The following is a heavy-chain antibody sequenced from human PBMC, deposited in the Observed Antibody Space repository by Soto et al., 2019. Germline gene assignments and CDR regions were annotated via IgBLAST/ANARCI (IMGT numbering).Heavy chain of an antibody. CDR2: INSDGSST. CDR3: ASPDTVFYYYGMDV. J-gene: IGHJ6*02. CDR1: GFTSSSYW. V-gene: IGHV3-74*01. D-gene: IGHD4-17*01. Sequence: GGSLRLSCEASGFTSSSYWMHWVRQAPGKGLVWVSRINSDGSSTGYADSVKGRFTISRDTAKNTVYLQMNSLRVEDTGVYYCASPDTVFYYYGMDVWGQGTTVTVSS.